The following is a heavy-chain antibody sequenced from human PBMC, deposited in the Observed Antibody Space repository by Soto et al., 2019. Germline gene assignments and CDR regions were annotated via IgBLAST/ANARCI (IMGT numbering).Heavy chain of an antibody. CDR1: GFTFSSYG. CDR3: AKGARTKQNYDILTGYPRPTYFDY. Sequence: GGSLRLSCAASGFTFSSYGMHWVRQAPGKGLEWVAVISYDGSNKYYADSVKGRFTISRDNSKNTLYLQMNSLRAEDTAVYYCAKGARTKQNYDILTGYPRPTYFDYWGQGTLVTVSS. J-gene: IGHJ4*02. V-gene: IGHV3-30*18. CDR2: ISYDGSNK. D-gene: IGHD3-9*01.